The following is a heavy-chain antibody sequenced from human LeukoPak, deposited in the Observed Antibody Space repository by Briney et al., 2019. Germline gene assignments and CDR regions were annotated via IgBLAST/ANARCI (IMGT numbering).Heavy chain of an antibody. J-gene: IGHJ5*02. CDR2: IIPIFGTA. CDR3: ARGLSSGWYRWFDP. Sequence: PWASVKVSCKASGGTFSSYAISWVRQAPGQGLEWMGGIIPIFGTANYAQKFQGRVTITADESTSTAYMGLSSLRSEDTAVYYCARGLSSGWYRWFDPWGQGTLVTVSS. D-gene: IGHD6-19*01. V-gene: IGHV1-69*13. CDR1: GGTFSSYA.